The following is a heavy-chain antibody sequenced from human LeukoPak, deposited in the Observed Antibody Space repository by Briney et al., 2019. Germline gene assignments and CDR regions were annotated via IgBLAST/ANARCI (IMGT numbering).Heavy chain of an antibody. CDR1: GYSFTNYW. CDR2: IYPGDPDT. V-gene: IGHV5-51*01. J-gene: IGHJ4*02. Sequence: GESLKISCKGSGYSFTNYWIGWVRQMPGKGLEWMGIIYPGDPDTRYSPSFQGQVTISADKSINTAYLQWSSLRASDTAIYYCARLPNSVDADYWGQGTLVTVSS. D-gene: IGHD1/OR15-1a*01. CDR3: ARLPNSVDADY.